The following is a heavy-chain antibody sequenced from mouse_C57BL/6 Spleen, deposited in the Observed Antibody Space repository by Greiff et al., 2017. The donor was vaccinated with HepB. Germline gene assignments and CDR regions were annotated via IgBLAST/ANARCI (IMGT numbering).Heavy chain of an antibody. CDR1: GFTFSSYG. CDR2: ISSGGSYT. J-gene: IGHJ3*01. V-gene: IGHV5-6*01. CDR3: ARRDYSTFAY. D-gene: IGHD2-5*01. Sequence: VQLQQSGGDLVKPGGSLKLSCAASGFTFSSYGMSWVRQTPDKRLEWVATISSGGSYTYYPDSVKGRFTISRDNAKNTLYLQMSSLKSEDTAMYYCARRDYSTFAYWGQGTLVTVSA.